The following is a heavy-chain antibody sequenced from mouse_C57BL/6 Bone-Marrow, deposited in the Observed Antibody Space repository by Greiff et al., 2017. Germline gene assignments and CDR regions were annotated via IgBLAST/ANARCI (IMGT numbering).Heavy chain of an antibody. CDR2: IYPGDGDT. CDR3: ARCSFAY. CDR1: GYAFSSSW. Sequence: QVQLQQSGPELVKPGASVKISCKASGYAFSSSWMNWVKPRPGKGLEWIGRIYPGDGDTNYNGKFKGKATLTADKSSSTAYMQLSSLTSEDSAVYFCARCSFAYWGQGTLVTVSA. J-gene: IGHJ3*01. V-gene: IGHV1-82*01.